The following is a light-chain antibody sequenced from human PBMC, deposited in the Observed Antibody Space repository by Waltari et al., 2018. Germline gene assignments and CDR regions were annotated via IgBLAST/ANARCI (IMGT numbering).Light chain of an antibody. CDR3: QQSSRWPATT. CDR1: QSVTRS. CDR2: DAT. Sequence: CRASQSVTRSLSWYQQQPRHAPSLLLYDATTSATSIPPRFSGSGACTAFTLTISSREHEDFAPYYCQQSSRWPATTFGQGTKVEI. J-gene: IGKJ1*01. V-gene: IGKV3-11*01.